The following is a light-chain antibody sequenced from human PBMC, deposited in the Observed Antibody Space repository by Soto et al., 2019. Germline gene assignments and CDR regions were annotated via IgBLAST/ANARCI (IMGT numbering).Light chain of an antibody. CDR3: QQYGSSPPWT. Sequence: EIVLTQSPGTLSLSPGDRATLSCRASQSVSSSYLAWYQKNPGQAPRLLIYGASSRATGIPDRFSGSGSGTDFTLTISRLEPEDFAVYYCQQYGSSPPWTFGQGTKVEIK. V-gene: IGKV3-20*01. J-gene: IGKJ1*01. CDR2: GAS. CDR1: QSVSSSY.